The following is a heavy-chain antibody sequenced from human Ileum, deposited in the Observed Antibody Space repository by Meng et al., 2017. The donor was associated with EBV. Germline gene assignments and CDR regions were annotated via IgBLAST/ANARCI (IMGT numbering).Heavy chain of an antibody. V-gene: IGHV1-3*04. J-gene: IGHJ4*02. D-gene: IGHD2-15*01. CDR1: ENTFRNYI. CDR2: ITTANGNT. Sequence: GQLVQLGAVVTRPGALVKVSGTASENTFRNYIFHWGRQAPGQRLEWLGWITTANGNTKYSQTFQGRVTISRDTSANTVFMELNRLTSADTAVYFCARSWDMGPDQNWGFDHWGQGTLVTVSS. CDR3: ARSWDMGPDQNWGFDH.